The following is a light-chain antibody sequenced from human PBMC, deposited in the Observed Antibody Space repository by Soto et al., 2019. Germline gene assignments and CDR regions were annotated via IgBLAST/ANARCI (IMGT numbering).Light chain of an antibody. CDR2: DAS. J-gene: IGKJ4*01. Sequence: EIVLTQSPATLSLSPGERATLSCRASQSVNSYLAWSQQKPCQAPSLLIYDASNRATGIPARFSGSGSGTDLTLTISSLEPEDFAIYYCQQRSNWPPVTFGGGTKVEIK. CDR1: QSVNSY. V-gene: IGKV3-11*01. CDR3: QQRSNWPPVT.